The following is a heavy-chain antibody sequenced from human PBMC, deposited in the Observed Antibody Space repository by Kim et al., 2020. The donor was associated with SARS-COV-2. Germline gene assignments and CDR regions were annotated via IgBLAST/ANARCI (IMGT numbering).Heavy chain of an antibody. Sequence: SETLSLTCTVSGGSISSYYWSWIRQPPGKGLEWIGYVYHDGTTNYNPSLKSRVTISVDTSKNHFSLKLSSVTAADTAVYYCARPYLKYGERYNFDIWGQGTMVTVSS. CDR3: ARPYLKYGERYNFDI. J-gene: IGHJ3*02. CDR2: VYHDGTT. D-gene: IGHD4-17*01. V-gene: IGHV4-59*01. CDR1: GGSISSYY.